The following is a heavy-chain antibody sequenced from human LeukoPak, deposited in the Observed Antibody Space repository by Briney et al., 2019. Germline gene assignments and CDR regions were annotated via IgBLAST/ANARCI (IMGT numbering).Heavy chain of an antibody. V-gene: IGHV3-53*04. CDR2: IYSGGST. CDR3: ARASYYYDDSGYYYDY. CDR1: GFTVSSNY. J-gene: IGHJ4*02. D-gene: IGHD3-22*01. Sequence: GGSLRLSCAASGFTVSSNYMNWVRQAPGKGLEWVSVIYSGGSTYYADSVKGRFTISRHNPKNTLYLQTNSLSPEDTAVYYCARASYYYDDSGYYYDYWGQGTLVTVSS.